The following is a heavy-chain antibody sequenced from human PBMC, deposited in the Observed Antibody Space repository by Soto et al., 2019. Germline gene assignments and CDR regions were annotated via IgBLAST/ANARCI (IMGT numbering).Heavy chain of an antibody. Sequence: GGSLRLSCAASVFTFSSYEMNWVRQAPGKGLEWVSYISSSGSTIYYADSVKGRFTISRDNAKNSLYLQMNSLRAEDTAVYYCARDRYSSSWYVWFDPWGQGTLVTVSS. CDR3: ARDRYSSSWYVWFDP. CDR1: VFTFSSYE. D-gene: IGHD6-13*01. CDR2: ISSSGSTI. J-gene: IGHJ5*02. V-gene: IGHV3-48*03.